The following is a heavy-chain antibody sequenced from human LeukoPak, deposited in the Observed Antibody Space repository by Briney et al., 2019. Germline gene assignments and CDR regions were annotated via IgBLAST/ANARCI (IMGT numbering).Heavy chain of an antibody. V-gene: IGHV3-74*01. CDR1: GFTFSSYW. CDR3: ARDRYSRGCYDY. Sequence: AGGSLRLSCAVSGFTFSSYWIHWVRHAPGKGLVLVSRITSDGSRRYCADSVKGRFTFSSNTTKTTLHLQMKRLRSEDTAGYYCARDRYSRGCYDYWGQGPLVPVPS. J-gene: IGHJ4*02. D-gene: IGHD6-19*01. CDR2: ITSDGSRR.